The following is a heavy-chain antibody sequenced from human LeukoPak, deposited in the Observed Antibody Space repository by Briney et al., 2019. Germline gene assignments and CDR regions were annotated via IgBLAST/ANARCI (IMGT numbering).Heavy chain of an antibody. D-gene: IGHD3-22*01. CDR1: GGSTSSYY. J-gene: IGHJ6*02. CDR2: IYYSGST. CDR3: ARDNAYDSSGYSYYYYGMDV. Sequence: SETLSLTCTVSGGSTSSYYWSWIRQPPGQGLEWIGYIYYSGSTNYNPSLKSRVTISVDTSKNQFSLKLSSVTAADTAVYYCARDNAYDSSGYSYYYYGMDVWGQGTTVTVSS. V-gene: IGHV4-59*01.